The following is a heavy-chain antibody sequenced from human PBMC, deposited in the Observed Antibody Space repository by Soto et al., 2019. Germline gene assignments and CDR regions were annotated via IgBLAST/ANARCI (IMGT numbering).Heavy chain of an antibody. D-gene: IGHD3-3*01. CDR2: SDYSGDT. Sequence: QVQLQESGPGLVKPSQTLSLTCTVAGGSISSGGYYWTWIRQRPGEGLEWIGYSDYSGDTHYNPYLKSRVTVSVDTSKNQFSLILSSVTAADTAVYYWASAIFGAYVGPTSSYYSMDVWGKGTTVTVSS. CDR1: GGSISSGGYY. J-gene: IGHJ6*03. CDR3: ASAIFGAYVGPTSSYYSMDV. V-gene: IGHV4-31*03.